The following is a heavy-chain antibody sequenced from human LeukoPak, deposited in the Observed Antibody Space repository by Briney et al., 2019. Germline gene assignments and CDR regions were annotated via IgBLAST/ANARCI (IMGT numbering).Heavy chain of an antibody. CDR2: IYYSGST. J-gene: IGHJ3*02. V-gene: IGHV4-30-4*07. CDR3: ARNYGDDAFDI. D-gene: IGHD4-17*01. Sequence: SETLSLTCAVSGGSISSGGYSWSWIRQPPGKGLEWIGYIYYSGSTYYNPSLKSRVTISVDTSKNQFSLKLSSVTAADTAVYYCARNYGDDAFDIWGQGTMVTVSS. CDR1: GGSISSGGYS.